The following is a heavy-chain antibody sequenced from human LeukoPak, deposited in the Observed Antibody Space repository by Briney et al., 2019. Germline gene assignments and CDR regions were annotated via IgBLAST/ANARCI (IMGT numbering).Heavy chain of an antibody. CDR3: AREAGRTPNDAFDI. Sequence: GGSLRLSCAASGFTFSSYSMNWVRQAPGKGLEWVSSISSNSSYIYYADSVKGRFTISRDNAKNSLYLQMNSLRAEDTAVYYCAREAGRTPNDAFDIWGQGTMVTVSS. V-gene: IGHV3-21*01. D-gene: IGHD6-19*01. CDR1: GFTFSSYS. CDR2: ISSNSSYI. J-gene: IGHJ3*02.